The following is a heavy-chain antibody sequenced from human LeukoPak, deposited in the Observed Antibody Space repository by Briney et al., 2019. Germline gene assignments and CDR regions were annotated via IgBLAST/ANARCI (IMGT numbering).Heavy chain of an antibody. CDR2: IYYSGST. CDR3: ARAAGYCSSTSCYYWFDP. V-gene: IGHV4-59*02. CDR1: GGSVSTYY. Sequence: SETLSLTCTVSGGSVSTYYWNWIRQPPGKGLEWIGYIYYSGSTNYNPSLKSRVTISVDTSKNQFSLKLSSVTAADTAVYYCARAAGYCSSTSCYYWFDPWGQGTLVTVSS. D-gene: IGHD2-2*01. J-gene: IGHJ5*02.